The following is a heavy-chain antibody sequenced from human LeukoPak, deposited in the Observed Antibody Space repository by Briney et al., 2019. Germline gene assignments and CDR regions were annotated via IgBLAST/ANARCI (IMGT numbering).Heavy chain of an antibody. Sequence: SETLSLTCAVYGGSFSGYCWSWIRQPPGKGLEWIGEINHSGSTNYNPSLKSRVTISVDTSKNQFSLKLSSVTAADTAVYYCARQYSSSWATYWYFDLWGRGTLVTVSS. CDR1: GGSFSGYC. D-gene: IGHD6-13*01. J-gene: IGHJ2*01. CDR3: ARQYSSSWATYWYFDL. CDR2: INHSGST. V-gene: IGHV4-34*01.